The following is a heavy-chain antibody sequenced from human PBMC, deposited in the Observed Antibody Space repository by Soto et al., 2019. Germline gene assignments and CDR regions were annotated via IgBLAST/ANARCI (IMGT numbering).Heavy chain of an antibody. CDR2: ISSSSSYI. D-gene: IGHD2-21*01. V-gene: IGHV3-21*01. CDR1: GFTFSSYS. CDR3: AREAPRDYCGGDCYPNAPPDY. J-gene: IGHJ4*02. Sequence: PGGSLRLSCAASGFTFSSYSMNWVRQAPEKGLEWVSSISSSSSYIYYADSVKGRFTISRDNAKNSLYLQMNSLRAEDTAVYYCAREAPRDYCGGDCYPNAPPDYWGQGTLVTVSS.